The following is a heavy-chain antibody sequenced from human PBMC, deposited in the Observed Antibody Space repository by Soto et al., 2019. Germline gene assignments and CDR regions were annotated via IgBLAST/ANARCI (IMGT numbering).Heavy chain of an antibody. CDR1: GFTLSTYD. Sequence: EVQLVESGGGLVQPGGSVRLSCAASGFTLSTYDMNWVRQAPGKGLEWVSYISSRDSTIYYADSLKGRFTISRDNAKNDLFLQMNRLRAEDKAVYFCARAITNILVVPGALDYYYYYYMDVWGKGTTVTVSS. CDR3: ARAITNILVVPGALDYYYYYYMDV. D-gene: IGHD2-2*01. V-gene: IGHV3-48*03. J-gene: IGHJ6*03. CDR2: ISSRDSTI.